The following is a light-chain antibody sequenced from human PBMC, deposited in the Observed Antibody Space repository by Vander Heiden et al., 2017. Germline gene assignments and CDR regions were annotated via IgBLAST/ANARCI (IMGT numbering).Light chain of an antibody. CDR3: QSYDSSLSGSV. CDR1: SPNIGAGYD. Sequence: QSVLTPPPSVSGAPGHRVTISCTGSSPNIGAGYDVPWYQQTHGTAPKLLIYGNSNRHSGFPDRFCGSKSGTTATLATTGLEAEEEADYYCQSYDSSLSGSVFGGGTKLTVL. J-gene: IGLJ3*02. CDR2: GNS. V-gene: IGLV1-40*01.